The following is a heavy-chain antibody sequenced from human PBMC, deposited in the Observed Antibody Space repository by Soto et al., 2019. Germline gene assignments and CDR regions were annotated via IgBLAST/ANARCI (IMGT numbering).Heavy chain of an antibody. V-gene: IGHV4-61*01. CDR1: GGSVRSGNHF. Sequence: LTCSVSGGSVRSGNHFWNWIRQPPGRGLEWLGYMYYTGVTNYNPSLKSRVSMSVDTSKDQFSLNLTSLTAADTAVYYCARGGEPLGYYGLDVWGQGTTVTVSS. J-gene: IGHJ6*02. CDR3: ARGGEPLGYYGLDV. CDR2: MYYTGVT.